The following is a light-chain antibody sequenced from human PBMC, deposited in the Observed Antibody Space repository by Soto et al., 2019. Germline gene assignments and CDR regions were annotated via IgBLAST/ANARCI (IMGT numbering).Light chain of an antibody. CDR1: QSISSS. J-gene: IGKJ1*01. CDR2: AAS. Sequence: DIQMTQSPSSLSASGGDRVTITCRASQSISSSLNWYQQKPGKAPKLLIYAASSLQSGVPTRFSGSGSGTDFTLIISRLQPEDFATYYCQQGYTTPRTFGQGTKVEIK. CDR3: QQGYTTPRT. V-gene: IGKV1-39*01.